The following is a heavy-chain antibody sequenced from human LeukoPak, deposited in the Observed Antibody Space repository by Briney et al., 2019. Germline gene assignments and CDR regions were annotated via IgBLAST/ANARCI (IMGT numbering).Heavy chain of an antibody. CDR3: ARDVGPTYSSGYVSFDY. Sequence: ASVKVACKASGGTFSSYAISWVRQAPGQGLEWMGRIIPIFGTANYAQKFQGRVTITTDESTSTAYMELSSLRSEDTAVYYCARDVGPTYSSGYVSFDYWGQGTLVTVSS. D-gene: IGHD3-22*01. CDR1: GGTFSSYA. J-gene: IGHJ4*02. V-gene: IGHV1-69*05. CDR2: IIPIFGTA.